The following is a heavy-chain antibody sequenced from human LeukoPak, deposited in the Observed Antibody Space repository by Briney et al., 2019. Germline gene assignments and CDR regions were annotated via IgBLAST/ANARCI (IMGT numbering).Heavy chain of an antibody. CDR1: GGSVSSYY. V-gene: IGHV4-59*08. J-gene: IGHJ4*02. D-gene: IGHD1-1*01. CDR3: ARQVQGVIRPDY. Sequence: SETLSLTCTVSGGSVSSYYWSWIRQPPGKGLEWIGYIYYSGSTYYNPSLKSRVTVSVDTSKNQFSLKLSSVTAADTAVYYCARQVQGVIRPDYWGQGTLVTVSS. CDR2: IYYSGST.